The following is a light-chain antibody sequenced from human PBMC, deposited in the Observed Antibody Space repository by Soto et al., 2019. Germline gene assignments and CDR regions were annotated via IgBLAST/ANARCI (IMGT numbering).Light chain of an antibody. CDR1: QSISSW. Sequence: DIQMTQSPSTLSASVGXXVTXTXRXSQSISSWLAWYQQKPGKAPKLLIYDASSLESGVPSRFSGSGAGPDFAISLSGRQPDDIATEYCQQYPSYSPLTFGGGTKVEIQ. CDR3: QQYPSYSPLT. J-gene: IGKJ4*02. CDR2: DAS. V-gene: IGKV1-5*01.